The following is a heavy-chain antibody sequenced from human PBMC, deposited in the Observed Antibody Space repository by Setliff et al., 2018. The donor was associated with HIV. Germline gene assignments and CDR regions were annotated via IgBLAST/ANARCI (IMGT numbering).Heavy chain of an antibody. CDR1: GGSIVSRSYY. CDR2: MYYRGTT. V-gene: IGHV4-39*01. D-gene: IGHD3-10*01. J-gene: IGHJ4*02. CDR3: ARQGLTMNRGVPAPILYYFDY. Sequence: SETLSLTCTVSGGSIVSRSYYWGWIRQPPGKGLEWIGTMYYRGTTYNNPSLKSRVTFSADTSKNQFSLNLNSVTATDTAVYYCARQGLTMNRGVPAPILYYFDYWGPGSLVTVSS.